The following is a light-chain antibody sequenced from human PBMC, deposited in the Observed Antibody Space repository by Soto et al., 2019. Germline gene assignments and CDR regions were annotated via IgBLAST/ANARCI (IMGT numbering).Light chain of an antibody. CDR1: SSDVGTYNY. CDR2: DVS. V-gene: IGLV2-11*01. J-gene: IGLJ1*01. Sequence: QSVLTQPRSVSGSLGQSVTISCTGTSSDVGTYNYVSWYQQHPGKAPKVMIYDVSERPSGVPDRFSGSKSGNTASLTISGLQAEDEADCCSYAGSPRYVLGTGTKLTVL. CDR3: CSYAGSPRYV.